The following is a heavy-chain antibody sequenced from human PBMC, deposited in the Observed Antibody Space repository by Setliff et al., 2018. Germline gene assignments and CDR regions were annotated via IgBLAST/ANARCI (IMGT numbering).Heavy chain of an antibody. Sequence: SETLSLTCSVSGDSINPYYWTWIRQPPGKGLEWIGFIYYSGATTYNPSLRSRVTISVDTSKNQFSLNLNSVTAADTAVYYCARYRNYFDSSGQTQYYFDYWGQGTLVTVSS. CDR1: GDSINPYY. D-gene: IGHD3-22*01. CDR2: IYYSGAT. J-gene: IGHJ4*02. V-gene: IGHV4-59*01. CDR3: ARYRNYFDSSGQTQYYFDY.